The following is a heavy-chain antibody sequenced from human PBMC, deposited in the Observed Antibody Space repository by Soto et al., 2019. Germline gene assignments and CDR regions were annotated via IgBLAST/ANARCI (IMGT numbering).Heavy chain of an antibody. Sequence: PGESLKISCKTSGDSFISYWVAWVRQKPGKGLEWMGTFYPGDSTSTYSPSFQGQVTISVDKSISTAYLHLSSLKASDTAMYYCARIIGYCRNNDCSWTFDIWGQGTTVTVSS. V-gene: IGHV5-51*01. D-gene: IGHD2-2*03. CDR1: GDSFISYW. CDR3: ARIIGYCRNNDCSWTFDI. CDR2: FYPGDSTS. J-gene: IGHJ3*02.